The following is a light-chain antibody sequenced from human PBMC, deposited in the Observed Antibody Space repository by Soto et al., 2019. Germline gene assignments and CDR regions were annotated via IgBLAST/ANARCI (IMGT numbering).Light chain of an antibody. CDR3: QQYNSYSGT. V-gene: IGKV1-5*01. J-gene: IGKJ1*01. CDR2: DAS. CDR1: QSISSW. Sequence: DIQMTQSPATLSSSVGDRFTISCGASQSISSWLAWYQQKPGKAPKLLIYDASSLESGVPSRFSGSGSGTEFTLTISSLQPDDFATYYCQQYNSYSGTFGQGTKVDIK.